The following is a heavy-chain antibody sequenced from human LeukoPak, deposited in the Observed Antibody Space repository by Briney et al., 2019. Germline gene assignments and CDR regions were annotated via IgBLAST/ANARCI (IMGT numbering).Heavy chain of an antibody. D-gene: IGHD2-2*01. CDR1: GYTLTSDG. J-gene: IGHJ4*02. V-gene: IGHV7-4-1*02. Sequence: ASVKVSCEASGYTLTSDGMNWVRQAPGQGLEWMGWINTNTANPTYAQGFTGRFVFSLDTSVNTAYLQISSLKAEDTAVYYCARALPGCDRTNCYGLDYWGQGTLVTVSS. CDR2: INTNTANP. CDR3: ARALPGCDRTNCYGLDY.